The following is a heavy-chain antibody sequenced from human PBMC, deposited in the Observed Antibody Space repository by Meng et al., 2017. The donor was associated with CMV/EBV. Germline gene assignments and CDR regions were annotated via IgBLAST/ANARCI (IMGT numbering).Heavy chain of an antibody. J-gene: IGHJ5*02. CDR1: GGSFSGYY. V-gene: IGHV4-34*01. CDR3: ARGVGGWFDP. CDR2: INHSGST. Sequence: HLPRGGAGMLKPFETLSLTCAVYGGSFSGYYWSWIRQPPGKGLEWIGEINHSGSTNYNPSLKSRVTISVDTSKNQFSLKLSSVTAADTAVYYCARGVGGWFDPWGQGTLVTVSS. D-gene: IGHD1-26*01.